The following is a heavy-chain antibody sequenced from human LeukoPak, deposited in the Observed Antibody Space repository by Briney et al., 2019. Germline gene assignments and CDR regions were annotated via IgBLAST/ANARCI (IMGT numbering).Heavy chain of an antibody. Sequence: PGGSLRLSCAASGFTFSSYAMSWVRQAPGKGLEWVSGISGSGGSTNYADSVKGRFTISRDNAKNTLYLQTNSLRAEDTAVYYCARDPGYYYYYYGMDVWGQGTTVTVSS. CDR1: GFTFSSYA. J-gene: IGHJ6*02. CDR3: ARDPGYYYYYYGMDV. CDR2: ISGSGGST. V-gene: IGHV3-23*01.